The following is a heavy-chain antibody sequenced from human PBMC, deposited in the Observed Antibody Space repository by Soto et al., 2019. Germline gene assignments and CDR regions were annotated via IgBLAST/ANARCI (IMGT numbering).Heavy chain of an antibody. D-gene: IGHD3-3*01. CDR1: GFTFSSYA. J-gene: IGHJ5*02. CDR2: ISYDGSNK. CDR3: ARDQETIFGVVYYSNEGGFDP. Sequence: GGSLRLSCAASGFTFSSYAMHWVRQAPGKGLEWVAVISYDGSNKYYADSVKGRFTISRDNSKNTLYLQMNSLRAEDTAVYYCARDQETIFGVVYYSNEGGFDPWGQGTLVTVSS. V-gene: IGHV3-30-3*01.